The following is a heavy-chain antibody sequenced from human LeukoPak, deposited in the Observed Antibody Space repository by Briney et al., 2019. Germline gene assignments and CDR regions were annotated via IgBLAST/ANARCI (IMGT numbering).Heavy chain of an antibody. CDR1: GFTFSDYY. CDR2: TRYDGSNK. V-gene: IGHV3-30*02. J-gene: IGHJ4*02. CDR3: AKDRTGDFDY. Sequence: GGSLRLSCAASGFTFSDYYMSWIRQAPGKGLEWVAFTRYDGSNKYYADSVKGRFTISRDNSKNTLYLQMNSLRAEDTAVYYCAKDRTGDFDYWGQGTLVTVSS. D-gene: IGHD1-1*01.